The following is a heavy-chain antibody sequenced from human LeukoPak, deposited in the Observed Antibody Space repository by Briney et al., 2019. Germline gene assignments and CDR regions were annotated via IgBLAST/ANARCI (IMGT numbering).Heavy chain of an antibody. V-gene: IGHV4-4*07. D-gene: IGHD3-10*01. CDR1: GGSISSYY. CDR2: IYTSGST. J-gene: IGHJ6*03. Sequence: SETLSLTCTVSGGSISSYYWSWIRQPAGKGLEWIGRIYTSGSTNYNPSLKSRVTMSVDTSKNQFSLKLSSVTAADTAVYYCARDSHYYGSGSYYNAGYYYYYMDVWGLGTTVTVSS. CDR3: ARDSHYYGSGSYYNAGYYYYYMDV.